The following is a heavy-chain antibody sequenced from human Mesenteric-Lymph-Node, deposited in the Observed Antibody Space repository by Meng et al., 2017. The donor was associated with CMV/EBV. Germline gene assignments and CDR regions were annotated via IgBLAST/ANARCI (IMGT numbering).Heavy chain of an antibody. Sequence: SETLSLTCTVYGGSFSGYYWSWIRQPPGKGLEWIGEINHSGSTNYNPSLKSRVTISVDTSKNQFSLKLSSVAAADTAVYYCARGSLNYYGSGSYYLPWGQGTLVTVSS. CDR2: INHSGST. CDR3: ARGSLNYYGSGSYYLP. J-gene: IGHJ4*02. CDR1: GGSFSGYY. D-gene: IGHD3-10*01. V-gene: IGHV4-34*01.